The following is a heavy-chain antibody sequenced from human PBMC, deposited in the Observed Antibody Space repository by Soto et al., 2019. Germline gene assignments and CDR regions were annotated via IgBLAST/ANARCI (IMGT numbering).Heavy chain of an antibody. V-gene: IGHV3-33*01. CDR1: GFTFSSHG. D-gene: IGHD6-19*01. J-gene: IGHJ4*02. CDR3: VRDGWYSIQAPY. Sequence: QVQLVESGGGVGQPGRSLRLSCAASGFTFSSHGMHWVRQAPGKGLEWVAVIWYDGSNKYYADSVKGRFTISRDDSKNIVYLQMNSLRAEDTAVYYCVRDGWYSIQAPYWGQGTLVTVSS. CDR2: IWYDGSNK.